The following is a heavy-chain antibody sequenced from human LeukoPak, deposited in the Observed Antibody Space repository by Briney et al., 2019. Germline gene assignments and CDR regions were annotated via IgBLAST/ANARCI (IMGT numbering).Heavy chain of an antibody. CDR1: GGSISSSSYY. CDR2: IYHSGST. Sequence: SETLSLTCTVSGGSISSSSYYWGWIRQPPGKGLEWIGSIYHSGSTYYNPSLKSRVSISVDTSKNHFSLKLRSVSAADTAVYYCARARRIQLVRYVFDIWGQGTMVTVSS. D-gene: IGHD1-1*01. J-gene: IGHJ3*02. CDR3: ARARRIQLVRYVFDI. V-gene: IGHV4-39*02.